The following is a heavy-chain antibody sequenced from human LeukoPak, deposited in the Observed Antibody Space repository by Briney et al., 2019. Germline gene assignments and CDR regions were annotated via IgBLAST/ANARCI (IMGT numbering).Heavy chain of an antibody. CDR2: ISAYNGNT. D-gene: IGHD4-17*01. V-gene: IGHV1-18*01. CDR3: ARDATYGDYPRGAFEI. CDR1: DYTLIDYD. J-gene: IGHJ3*02. Sequence: GASVKVACKASDYTLIDYDISWVRQAPGQGLEWMGWISAYNGNTNYAQKLQGRVTMTTDTSTSTAYMELRSLRSDDTDGYYCARDATYGDYPRGAFEIWGQGTRVTVSS.